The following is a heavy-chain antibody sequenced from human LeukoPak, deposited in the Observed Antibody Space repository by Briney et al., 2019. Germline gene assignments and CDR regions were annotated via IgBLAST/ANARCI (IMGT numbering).Heavy chain of an antibody. CDR3: ATDPQYSGYGRPDY. D-gene: IGHD5-12*01. CDR1: GFTFNTYA. J-gene: IGHJ4*02. Sequence: PGGSLRLSCEASGFTFNTYAMSWFRLPPGKGLQWVSAVSGSGASTYFADSVKGRFTISRGNSKNTLFLQMSSLGVDDAAVYYCATDPQYSGYGRPDYWGQGTLVTVSS. CDR2: VSGSGAST. V-gene: IGHV3-23*01.